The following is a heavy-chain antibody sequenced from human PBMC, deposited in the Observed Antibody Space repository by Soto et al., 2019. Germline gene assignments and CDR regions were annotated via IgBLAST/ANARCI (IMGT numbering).Heavy chain of an antibody. V-gene: IGHV3-30*03. Sequence: XLSLRLSCEGSGFTFRAYGRHWVRQAPGKGLEWVAVTATDGSDQRYADSVKGRFTISRDNSKNTLYLQMNSLRIEDTAVYYCARDDYGGNTHFLDYWGQGALVTVSS. CDR1: GFTFRAYG. CDR2: TATDGSDQ. J-gene: IGHJ4*02. D-gene: IGHD4-17*01. CDR3: ARDDYGGNTHFLDY.